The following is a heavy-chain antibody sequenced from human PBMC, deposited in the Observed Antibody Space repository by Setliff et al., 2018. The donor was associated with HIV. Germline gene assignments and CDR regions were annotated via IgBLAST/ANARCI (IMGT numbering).Heavy chain of an antibody. D-gene: IGHD3-22*01. CDR2: ISSSGST. J-gene: IGHJ4*02. Sequence: TSETLSLTCTVSGGSMTSSNYYWGWIRQSPGRGLEWIRSISSSGSTTYHPSLRSRVTVSAATSKNQFSLKLTSVTAADTAVYFCARDPHYFDTSGHYSWFYFDYWGQGTLVTVSS. V-gene: IGHV4-39*07. CDR1: GGSMTSSNYY. CDR3: ARDPHYFDTSGHYSWFYFDY.